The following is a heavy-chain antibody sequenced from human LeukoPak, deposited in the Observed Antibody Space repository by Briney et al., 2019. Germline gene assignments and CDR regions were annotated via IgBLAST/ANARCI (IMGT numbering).Heavy chain of an antibody. J-gene: IGHJ4*02. Sequence: GGSLRLSCAASGFTFSNAWMSWVRQAPGKGLEWVGRIKSKTDGGTTDYAAPVKGRFTISRDDSKNTLYLQMNSLKTEDTAVYYCTTIRCCSSTSCSYWGQGTLVTVSS. CDR3: TTIRCCSSTSCSY. CDR1: GFTFSNAW. CDR2: IKSKTDGGTT. D-gene: IGHD2-2*01. V-gene: IGHV3-15*01.